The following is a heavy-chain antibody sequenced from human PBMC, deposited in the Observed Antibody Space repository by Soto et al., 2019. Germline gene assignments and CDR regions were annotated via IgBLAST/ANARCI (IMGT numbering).Heavy chain of an antibody. J-gene: IGHJ4*02. Sequence: QVQLVQSGAEVKKPGASVKVSCKASGYTFTSYGISWVRQAPGQGVEWMGWISDYNSNTNYAQKLQGRVTMTTDTPRSTAYMELRSPSSDGTAVYYCEKEAPPSLNSGPGTLVTVSS. V-gene: IGHV1-18*01. CDR2: ISDYNSNT. CDR1: GYTFTSYG. D-gene: IGHD2-2*01. CDR3: EKEAPPSLN.